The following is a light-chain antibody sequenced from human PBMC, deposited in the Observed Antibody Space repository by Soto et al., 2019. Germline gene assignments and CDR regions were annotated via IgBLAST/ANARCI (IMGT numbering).Light chain of an antibody. Sequence: QSALTQPASVSGSPGQSITISCTGTSSDVGGYNYVSWYQQHPGKAPKLMIFEVSNRPSGVSNRFSGSKSGNTASLTISGLQAEDEAIYYCASYTTTTTLEVFGGGTKVTVL. V-gene: IGLV2-14*01. CDR2: EVS. J-gene: IGLJ2*01. CDR1: SSDVGGYNY. CDR3: ASYTTTTTLEV.